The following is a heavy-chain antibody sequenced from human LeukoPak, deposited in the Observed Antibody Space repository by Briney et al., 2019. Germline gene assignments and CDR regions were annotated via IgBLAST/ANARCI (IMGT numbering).Heavy chain of an antibody. V-gene: IGHV3-23*01. CDR2: ISGSGGST. J-gene: IGHJ4*02. Sequence: GGSLRLSCAASGFTFTSYSMNWVRQAPGKGLEWVSAISGSGGSTYYADFVKGRFTISRDNSKSTLYLQMNNLRADDTAVYYCAKVLLRALDYMDVWGQGTLVTVSS. CDR3: AKVLLRALDYMDV. D-gene: IGHD2-15*01. CDR1: GFTFTSYS.